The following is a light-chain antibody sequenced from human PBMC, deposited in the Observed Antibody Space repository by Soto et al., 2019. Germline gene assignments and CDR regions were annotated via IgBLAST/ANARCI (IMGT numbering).Light chain of an antibody. V-gene: IGKV3D-15*01. CDR1: QSVSTK. J-gene: IGKJ5*01. Sequence: ETVMTQSPATLSVSPGERATLSCRASQSVSTKLAWYQQKPGQAPRLLIYGASTRATGIPAKFSGSGSGTEFTLTVSSLQSEDFAVYYCQQYDDWPPITFGQGTRLEIK. CDR3: QQYDDWPPIT. CDR2: GAS.